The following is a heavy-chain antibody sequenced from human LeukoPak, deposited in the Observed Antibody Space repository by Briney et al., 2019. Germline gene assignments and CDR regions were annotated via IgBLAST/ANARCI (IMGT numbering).Heavy chain of an antibody. Sequence: PSETLSLTCTVSGGSISSHYWSWIRQPPGKGLQWIGYIHYRGSTNWNPSLKSRVIISVDTSKNQFSLKLSSVTAADTAVYYCARVKSAIGAYYYDGSGYYYLDYWGQGTLVTVSS. CDR1: GGSISSHY. CDR2: IHYRGST. V-gene: IGHV4-59*11. D-gene: IGHD3-22*01. J-gene: IGHJ4*02. CDR3: ARVKSAIGAYYYDGSGYYYLDY.